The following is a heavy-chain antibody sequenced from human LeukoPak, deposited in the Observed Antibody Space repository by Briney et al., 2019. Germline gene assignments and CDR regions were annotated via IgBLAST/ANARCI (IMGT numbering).Heavy chain of an antibody. J-gene: IGHJ3*02. Sequence: GGSLRLSCAASGFTFSSYSMNWVRQAPGKGLEWVSSISSSSSYIYYADSVKGRFTISRDNAKNSLYLQMNSLRAEDTAVYYCARLYSGSYYRWYGAFDIWGQGTMVTVSS. D-gene: IGHD1-26*01. CDR1: GFTFSSYS. CDR3: ARLYSGSYYRWYGAFDI. V-gene: IGHV3-21*01. CDR2: ISSSSSYI.